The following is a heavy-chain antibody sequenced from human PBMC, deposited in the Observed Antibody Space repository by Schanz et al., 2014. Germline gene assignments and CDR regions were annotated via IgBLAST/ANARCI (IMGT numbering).Heavy chain of an antibody. D-gene: IGHD6-13*01. CDR3: VSQTGSPNY. J-gene: IGHJ4*02. Sequence: VRLVESGGGVVQPGRSLRLSCAASGFTLSSYGMHWVRQAPGKGLEWVSYISSSSSTRYYADSVKGRFTISRDNAKSSLYLQMNSLRVEDTAVYFCVSQTGSPNYWGQGTLVTVSS. CDR1: GFTLSSYG. V-gene: IGHV3-48*04. CDR2: ISSSSSTR.